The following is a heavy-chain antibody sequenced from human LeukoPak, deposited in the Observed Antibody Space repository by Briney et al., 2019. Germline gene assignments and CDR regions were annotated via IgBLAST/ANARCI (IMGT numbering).Heavy chain of an antibody. D-gene: IGHD6-13*01. CDR1: GFTFDDYA. CDR3: AKGQQLVFYDAFGI. J-gene: IGHJ3*02. V-gene: IGHV3-9*01. CDR2: ISWNSGSI. Sequence: TGGSLRLSCAASGFTFDDYAMPWVRQAPGKGLEWVSGISWNSGSIGYADSVKGRFTISRDNAKNSLYLQMNSLRAEDTALYYCAKGQQLVFYDAFGIWGQGTMVTVSS.